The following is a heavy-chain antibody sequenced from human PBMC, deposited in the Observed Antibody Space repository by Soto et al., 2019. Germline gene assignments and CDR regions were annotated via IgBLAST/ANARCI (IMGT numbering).Heavy chain of an antibody. CDR3: SRGGGIVLVVAATSLYYFDY. V-gene: IGHV1-69*12. Sequence: QVQLVQSGAEVKKPGSSVKVSCKASGGTFSSFAISWVRQAPGQGLEWMGAIIPIFGTIKYAQKFQGRVTITADESTSTAYMELSSLSSEDTAVYYCSRGGGIVLVVAATSLYYFDYWGQGTLVTVSS. CDR1: GGTFSSFA. CDR2: IIPIFGTI. J-gene: IGHJ4*02. D-gene: IGHD2-15*01.